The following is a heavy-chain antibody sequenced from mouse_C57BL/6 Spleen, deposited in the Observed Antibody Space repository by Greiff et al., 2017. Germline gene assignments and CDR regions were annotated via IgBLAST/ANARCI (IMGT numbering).Heavy chain of an antibody. V-gene: IGHV14-1*01. D-gene: IGHD2-3*01. CDR3: TTGNDGYYLYAMDY. CDR1: GFNIKDYY. J-gene: IGHJ4*01. CDR2: IDPEDGDT. Sequence: EVQLQESGAELVRPGASVKLSCTASGFNIKDYYMHWVKQRPEQGLAWIGRIDPEDGDTEYAPKFQGKATMTADTSSNTAYLQLSSLTSEDTAVYYCTTGNDGYYLYAMDYWGQGTSGTVSS.